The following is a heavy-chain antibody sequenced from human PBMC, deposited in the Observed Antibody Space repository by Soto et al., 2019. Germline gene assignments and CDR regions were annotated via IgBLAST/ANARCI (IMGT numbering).Heavy chain of an antibody. D-gene: IGHD5-12*01. CDR1: GFTFSRYS. V-gene: IGHV3-21*01. CDR2: ISSSSTYI. CDR3: ARLASGYDFSDY. Sequence: EVKLVESGGDLVKPGGSLRLYCAVSGFTFSRYSMDWVRQAPGKGLEWVASISSSSTYIYYADSVKGRFTISRDNAKNSLYLQMNSLRAEDTAVYFCARLASGYDFSDYWGQGTLVAVSS. J-gene: IGHJ4*02.